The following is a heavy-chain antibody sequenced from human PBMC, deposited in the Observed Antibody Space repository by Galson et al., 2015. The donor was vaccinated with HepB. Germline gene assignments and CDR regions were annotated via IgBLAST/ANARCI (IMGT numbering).Heavy chain of an antibody. Sequence: SVKVSCKASGYTFTSYYMHWVRQAPGQGLEWMGIINPSGGSTSYAQKFQGRVTMTRDTSTSTVYMELSSLRSEDTAVYYCARGNPYGDYPPNYYYYGMDVWGQGTTVAVSS. CDR1: GYTFTSYY. CDR3: ARGNPYGDYPPNYYYYGMDV. J-gene: IGHJ6*02. CDR2: INPSGGST. V-gene: IGHV1-46*01. D-gene: IGHD4-17*01.